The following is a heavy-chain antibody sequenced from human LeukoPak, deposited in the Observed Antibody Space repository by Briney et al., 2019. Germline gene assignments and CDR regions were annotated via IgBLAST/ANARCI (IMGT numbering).Heavy chain of an antibody. D-gene: IGHD2-2*01. CDR2: IYTSGST. CDR1: GGSFSGYY. CDR3: AREGEYCSSTSCYGYFQH. Sequence: SETLSLTCAVYGGSFSGYYWSWIRQPAGKGLEWIGRIYTSGSTNYNPSLKSRVTMSVDTSKNQFSLKLSSVTAADTAVYYCAREGEYCSSTSCYGYFQHWGQGTLVTVSS. J-gene: IGHJ1*01. V-gene: IGHV4-4*07.